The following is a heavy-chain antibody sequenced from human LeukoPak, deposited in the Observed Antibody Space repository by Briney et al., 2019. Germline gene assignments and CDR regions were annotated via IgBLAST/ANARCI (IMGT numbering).Heavy chain of an antibody. V-gene: IGHV3-43D*03. CDR3: AKVDDYGDDAPRDY. CDR1: GFTFDDYA. D-gene: IGHD4-17*01. Sequence: GGSLRLSCAASGFTFDDYAMHWVRQAPGKGLEWVSLISWDGGSTYYADSVKGRFTISRDNSQNSLYLQMNSLSAEDTALYYCAKVDDYGDDAPRDYWGQGTLVTVSS. CDR2: ISWDGGST. J-gene: IGHJ4*02.